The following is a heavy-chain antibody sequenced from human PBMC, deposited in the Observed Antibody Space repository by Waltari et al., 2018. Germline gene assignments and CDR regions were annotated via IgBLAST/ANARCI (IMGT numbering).Heavy chain of an antibody. V-gene: IGHV4-59*11. J-gene: IGHJ3*02. CDR3: ARLPRGSVIIGAFDI. CDR2: MYFSGTK. Sequence: QVQLQESGPGLAKASQTLSLRCNVSGDSIRSHFWSWIRQAPGKGLEWIGHMYFSGTKDYNPSLKSRVAISIDTSKNHFSLNLRSVTAADTAIYYCARLPRGSVIIGAFDIWGQGTQVTVSS. CDR1: GDSIRSHF. D-gene: IGHD3-22*01.